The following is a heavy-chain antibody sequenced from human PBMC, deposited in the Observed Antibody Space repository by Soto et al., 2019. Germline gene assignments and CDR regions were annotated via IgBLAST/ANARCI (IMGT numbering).Heavy chain of an antibody. D-gene: IGHD6-19*01. Sequence: SETLSLTCTVSGGSLSSYYWSWTRQSPGKGLEWIGYKYYSGSTNYNPSLKSRVTISLDTSKNQFSLKLSSVTAADTAVFYCARHYSSGSRNWFDPWGQGTLVTVSS. CDR3: ARHYSSGSRNWFDP. CDR1: GGSLSSYY. V-gene: IGHV4-59*08. J-gene: IGHJ5*02. CDR2: KYYSGST.